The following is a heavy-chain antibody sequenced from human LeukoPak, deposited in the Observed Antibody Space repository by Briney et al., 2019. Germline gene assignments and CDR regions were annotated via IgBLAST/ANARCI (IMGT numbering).Heavy chain of an antibody. CDR2: ISYDGSNK. J-gene: IGHJ5*02. V-gene: IGHV3-30*18. Sequence: PGGSLRLSCAASGFTFSSYGMHWVRQAPGEGLEWVAVISYDGSNKYYADSVKGRFTISRDNSKNTLYLQMNSLRAEDTAVYYCAKVGQQLIFDPWGQGTLVTVSS. CDR1: GFTFSSYG. CDR3: AKVGQQLIFDP. D-gene: IGHD6-13*01.